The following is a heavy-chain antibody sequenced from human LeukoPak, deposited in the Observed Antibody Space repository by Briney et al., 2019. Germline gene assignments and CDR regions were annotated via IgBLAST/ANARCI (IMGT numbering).Heavy chain of an antibody. CDR3: ARDCSGGSCYGAFDI. D-gene: IGHD2-15*01. J-gene: IGHJ3*02. Sequence: SQTLSLTCTVSGASIRSGDYYWSWIRQPPGKGLEWIGYIYDSGSTYYNPSPKSRITISVDTSENRFSLKLSSVTATDTAVYYCARDCSGGSCYGAFDIWGQGTMVTASS. V-gene: IGHV4-30-4*01. CDR1: GASIRSGDYY. CDR2: IYDSGST.